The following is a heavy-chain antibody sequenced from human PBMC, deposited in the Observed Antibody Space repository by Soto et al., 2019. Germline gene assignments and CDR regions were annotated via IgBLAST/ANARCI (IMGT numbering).Heavy chain of an antibody. CDR2: VNPISGDT. V-gene: IGHV1-2*02. CDR3: AREEGFRITMDRGRWFDP. D-gene: IGHD3-10*01. J-gene: IGHJ5*02. CDR1: GYTFTGYY. Sequence: QIQLVQSGAEVKKPGASVKVSCRASGYTFTGYYLHWVRQAPGQGLEWMGWVNPISGDTNYAQKFQDRVIMTRDRSITTVHMELSRLRSDDTAVCYCAREEGFRITMDRGRWFDPWGQGTLVTVSS.